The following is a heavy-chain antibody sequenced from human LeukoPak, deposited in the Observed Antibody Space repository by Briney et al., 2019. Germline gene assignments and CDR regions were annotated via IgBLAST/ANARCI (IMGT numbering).Heavy chain of an antibody. CDR1: GGSISSSSYH. D-gene: IGHD3/OR15-3a*01. Sequence: SGTLSLTCTVSGGSISSSSYHWGWIRQPPGKGLEWIGSIYNSGSTYYNPSLKSRVTVSVDTSKNQFSLKLSSVTAADTAVYYCARDDFWNQLLFGAFDIWGQGTMVTVSS. V-gene: IGHV4-39*07. J-gene: IGHJ3*02. CDR3: ARDDFWNQLLFGAFDI. CDR2: IYNSGST.